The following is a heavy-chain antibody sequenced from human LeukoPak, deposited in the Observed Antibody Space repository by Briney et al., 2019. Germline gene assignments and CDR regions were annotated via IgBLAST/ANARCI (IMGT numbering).Heavy chain of an antibody. Sequence: SETLSLTCTVSGGSISYSSYYWGWIRQPPGKGLEWIGSIYYSGSTYYNPSLKSRVTISVDTSKDQFSLKLSSVTAADTAVYYCARGAFKGELDYWGQGTLVTVSS. V-gene: IGHV4-39*07. CDR1: GGSISYSSYY. D-gene: IGHD3-16*01. J-gene: IGHJ4*02. CDR3: ARGAFKGELDY. CDR2: IYYSGST.